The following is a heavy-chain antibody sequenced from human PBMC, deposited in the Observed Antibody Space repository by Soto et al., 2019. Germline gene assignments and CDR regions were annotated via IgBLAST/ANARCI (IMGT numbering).Heavy chain of an antibody. V-gene: IGHV3-21*01. Sequence: GGSLRLSCAASGFTFSSYSMNWVRQAPGKGLEWVSSISSSSSYIYYADSVKGRFTISRDNAKNSLYLQMNSLRAEDTAVYYCARDISGYCSSTSCYPGIAVAGTVNDYWGQGTLVTVSS. J-gene: IGHJ4*02. D-gene: IGHD2-2*03. CDR2: ISSSSSYI. CDR3: ARDISGYCSSTSCYPGIAVAGTVNDY. CDR1: GFTFSSYS.